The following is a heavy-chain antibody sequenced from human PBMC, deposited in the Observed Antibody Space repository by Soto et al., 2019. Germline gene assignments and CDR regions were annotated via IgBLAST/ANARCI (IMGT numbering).Heavy chain of an antibody. V-gene: IGHV1-8*01. CDR1: GHTLTELS. J-gene: IGHJ5*02. Sequence: ASVQVSCKVSGHTLTELSMHWVRQAIGQGLEWMGWMNPGSGDTGYAQKFQGRVTMTRDISIATAYMELSSLRSDDTAIYYCARMATFGSLNWFDPWGQGTLVTVSS. CDR2: MNPGSGDT. CDR3: ARMATFGSLNWFDP. D-gene: IGHD3-16*01.